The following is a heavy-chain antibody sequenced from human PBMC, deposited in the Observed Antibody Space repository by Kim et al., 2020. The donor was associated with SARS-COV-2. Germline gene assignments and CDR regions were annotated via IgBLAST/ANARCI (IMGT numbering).Heavy chain of an antibody. CDR3: TSSITGTTSGLDY. D-gene: IGHD1-20*01. Sequence: GGSLRLSCAASGFTVSSNYMSWVRQAPGKGLDWVSVIFSGGSTYYADSVKGRFTISRDNSKNTLYLQMNSLRAEDTAIYYCTSSITGTTSGLDYWGQGTL. CDR2: IFSGGST. J-gene: IGHJ4*02. CDR1: GFTVSSNY. V-gene: IGHV3-66*01.